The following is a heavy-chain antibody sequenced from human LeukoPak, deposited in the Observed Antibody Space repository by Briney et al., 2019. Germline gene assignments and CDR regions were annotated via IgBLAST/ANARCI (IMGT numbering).Heavy chain of an antibody. J-gene: IGHJ4*02. Sequence: KTSETLSLTCTVSGGSIGSSSYYWGWIRQPPGKGLEWIGSIYYSGSTYYNPSLKSRVTISVDTSKNQFSLKLSSVTAADTAVYYCASSIAAAGTYQTLDYWGQGTLVTVSS. CDR3: ASSIAAAGTYQTLDY. CDR1: GGSIGSSSYY. CDR2: IYYSGST. V-gene: IGHV4-39*01. D-gene: IGHD6-13*01.